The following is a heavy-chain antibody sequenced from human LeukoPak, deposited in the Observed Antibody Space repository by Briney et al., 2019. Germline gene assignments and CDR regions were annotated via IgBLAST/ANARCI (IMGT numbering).Heavy chain of an antibody. CDR1: GGSISSSSYH. CDR3: ATDSTSWPNS. Sequence: SETLSLTCTVSGGSISSSSYHWTWVRQPPGKGLEWIGSIYYSGTSYYNPSLKSRVTISVDTSKNQFSLRLNSVTAADTAVYYCATDSTSWPNSWGQGTLVTVSS. CDR2: IYYSGTS. V-gene: IGHV4-39*01. J-gene: IGHJ4*02. D-gene: IGHD2-2*01.